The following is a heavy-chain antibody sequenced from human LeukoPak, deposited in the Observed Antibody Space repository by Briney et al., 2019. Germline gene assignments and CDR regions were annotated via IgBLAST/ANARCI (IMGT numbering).Heavy chain of an antibody. J-gene: IGHJ5*02. CDR1: GGSISSYY. D-gene: IGHD5-18*01. Sequence: SETLSLTYTVSGGSISSYYWSWIRQPPGKGLEWIGYIYYSGSTNYNPSLKSRVTISVDTSKNQFSLKLSSVTAADTAVYYCARFVTDTALWFDPWGQGTLVTVSS. CDR2: IYYSGST. V-gene: IGHV4-59*01. CDR3: ARFVTDTALWFDP.